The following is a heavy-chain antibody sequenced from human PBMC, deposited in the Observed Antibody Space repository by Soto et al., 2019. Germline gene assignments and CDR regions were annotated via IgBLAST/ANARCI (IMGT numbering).Heavy chain of an antibody. V-gene: IGHV4-59*08. CDR2: INYRGST. D-gene: IGHD3-16*01. J-gene: IGHJ6*03. Sequence: QVQLQESGPGLVKPSETLSLSCNVCGGSISGHYWSWHRQTPGKRLVWIGYINYRGSTNYSPSLKSRVTSSVDASKNHFSLTLTSVTSADTAVYYCARGPYYDLIWNYYYMVVWGKGTTVTVS. CDR3: ARGPYYDLIWNYYYMVV. CDR1: GGSISGHY.